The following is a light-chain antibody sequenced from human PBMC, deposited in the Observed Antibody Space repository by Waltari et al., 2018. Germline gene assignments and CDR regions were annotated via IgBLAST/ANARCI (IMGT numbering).Light chain of an antibody. CDR1: ALETKY. J-gene: IGLJ2*01. Sequence: SYELIQPPSVSVSPGQMARITCSGAALETKYAFWCRQKPGQAPLLVMYNFNERPSGIPGRFSGSVSGTTATLTISRVQAEDEADYYCQSADSTGTSVLFGGGTKLTVL. CDR3: QSADSTGTSVL. CDR2: NFN. V-gene: IGLV3-25*03.